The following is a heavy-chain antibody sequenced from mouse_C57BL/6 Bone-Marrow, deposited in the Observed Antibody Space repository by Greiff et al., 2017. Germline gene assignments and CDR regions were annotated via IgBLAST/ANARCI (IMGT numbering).Heavy chain of an antibody. CDR3: ESGYDYDYAMDY. D-gene: IGHD2-4*01. J-gene: IGHJ4*01. V-gene: IGHV1-39*01. Sequence: VQLQQSGPELVKPGASVKISCKASGYTFTDYYMNWVKQSHGKSLEWIGVINPNYGTTSYNQKFKGKATLTVDQSSSTAYMQLNSLTSEDSAVYDCESGYDYDYAMDYWGQGTSVTVSS. CDR2: INPNYGTT. CDR1: GYTFTDYY.